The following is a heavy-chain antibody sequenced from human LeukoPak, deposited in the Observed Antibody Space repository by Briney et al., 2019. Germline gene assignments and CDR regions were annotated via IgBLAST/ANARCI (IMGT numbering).Heavy chain of an antibody. Sequence: GRSLRLSCATSGLTFSSYGMHWVRQAPGKGLEWVAVIWYDGSNKFYADSAKGRFTISRDNSKNTLYLQMNSLRAEDTAVYYCARDGLELRGFIYFQHWGQGTLVTVSS. CDR1: GLTFSSYG. D-gene: IGHD1-7*01. CDR3: ARDGLELRGFIYFQH. CDR2: IWYDGSNK. J-gene: IGHJ1*01. V-gene: IGHV3-33*01.